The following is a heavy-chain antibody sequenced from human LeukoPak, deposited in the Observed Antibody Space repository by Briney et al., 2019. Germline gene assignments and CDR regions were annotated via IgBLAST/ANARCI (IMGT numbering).Heavy chain of an antibody. V-gene: IGHV1-46*01. D-gene: IGHD2-21*02. CDR1: GYTFTGYC. CDR3: ARGSALVLAYCGGDCYSFDY. CDR2: INPSGGST. Sequence: GASVKVSCKASGYTFTGYCMHWVRQAPGQGLEWMGIINPSGGSTSYAQKFQGRVTMTRDTSTSTVYMELSSLRSEDTAVYYCARGSALVLAYCGGDCYSFDYWGQGTLVTVSS. J-gene: IGHJ4*02.